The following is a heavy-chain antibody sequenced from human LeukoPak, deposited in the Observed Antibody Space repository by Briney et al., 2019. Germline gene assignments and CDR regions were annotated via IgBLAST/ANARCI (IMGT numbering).Heavy chain of an antibody. CDR3: ARERQVMIIHQFEY. Sequence: GGSLRLSCAASGFTFSSYAMTWVRQAPGKGLEWVSGVSGSGGTTYYADSVKGRFTISKDISKNTLYLQMHSLRAGDTAVYYCARERQVMIIHQFEYWGQGTLVTVSS. J-gene: IGHJ4*02. CDR2: VSGSGGTT. CDR1: GFTFSSYA. V-gene: IGHV3-23*01. D-gene: IGHD3-16*01.